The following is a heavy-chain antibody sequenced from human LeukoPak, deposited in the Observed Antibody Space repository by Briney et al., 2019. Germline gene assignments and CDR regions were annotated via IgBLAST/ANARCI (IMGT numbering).Heavy chain of an antibody. CDR2: VDSKSGGT. CDR3: AREMNYDDYRTSDY. Sequence: APVKVSCKASGYTFTGYYMHWVRQAPGQGFEWLGRVDSKSGGTNYAQKFQGRVTMTRDTSISTVYMQLISLRSDDTAVYYCAREMNYDDYRTSDYWGQGTLVTVSS. CDR1: GYTFTGYY. J-gene: IGHJ4*02. D-gene: IGHD4-17*01. V-gene: IGHV1-2*02.